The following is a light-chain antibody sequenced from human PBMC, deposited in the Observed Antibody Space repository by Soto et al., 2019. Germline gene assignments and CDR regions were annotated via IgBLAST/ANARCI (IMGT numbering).Light chain of an antibody. Sequence: EIVTTQSPGTLSVSPGESATLSCRASQSVRSNLAWYQQKPGQAPRLLIYGAFNRATGIPARFSGSGSGTDFTLTISSLEPEDSAIYYCQQRNIWPPVTFGQGTRLEI. CDR3: QQRNIWPPVT. CDR2: GAF. J-gene: IGKJ5*01. CDR1: QSVRSN. V-gene: IGKV3-11*01.